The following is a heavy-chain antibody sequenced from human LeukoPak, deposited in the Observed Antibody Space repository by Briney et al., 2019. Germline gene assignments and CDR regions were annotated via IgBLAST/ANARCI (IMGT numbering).Heavy chain of an antibody. Sequence: PGGSLRLSCAASGFTFSSFSMNWVRQAPGKGLEWVSSISSSSSYIYYADSVKGRFTISRDNAKNSLYLQMNSLRAEDTAMYYCARDDYYGSGSYRGAFDIWGQGTMVTVSS. CDR1: GFTFSSFS. D-gene: IGHD3-10*01. J-gene: IGHJ3*02. CDR2: ISSSSSYI. CDR3: ARDDYYGSGSYRGAFDI. V-gene: IGHV3-21*01.